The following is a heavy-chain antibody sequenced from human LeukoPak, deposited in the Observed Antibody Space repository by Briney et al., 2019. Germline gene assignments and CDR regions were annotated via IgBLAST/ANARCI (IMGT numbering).Heavy chain of an antibody. Sequence: PGGSLRLSCAASGFTFSSYGMHWVRQAPGKGLEWVAVIWYDGSNEYYADSVKGRFTISRDNSKNTLYLQMNSLRAEDTAVYYCARERGSGWYYFDYWGQGTLVTVSS. CDR3: ARERGSGWYYFDY. V-gene: IGHV3-33*01. D-gene: IGHD6-19*01. J-gene: IGHJ4*02. CDR1: GFTFSSYG. CDR2: IWYDGSNE.